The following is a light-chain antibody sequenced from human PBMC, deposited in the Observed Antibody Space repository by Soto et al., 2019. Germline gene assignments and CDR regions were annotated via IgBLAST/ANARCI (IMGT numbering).Light chain of an antibody. J-gene: IGKJ1*01. Sequence: DIQMTQSPSSLSAVVGDRVTITFRASRGIGDRLAWFQQKPGKAPQFLIQAASNLQSGAPSRFSGSGSGTEFTLTISSLQPDDFATYYCQQYNSYSWTFGQGTKVDI. CDR3: QQYNSYSWT. V-gene: IGKV1D-16*01. CDR2: AAS. CDR1: RGIGDR.